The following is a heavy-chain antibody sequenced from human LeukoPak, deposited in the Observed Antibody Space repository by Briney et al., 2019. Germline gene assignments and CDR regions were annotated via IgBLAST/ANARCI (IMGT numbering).Heavy chain of an antibody. D-gene: IGHD4-11*01. Sequence: GGSLRLSCAASGFTFSSYWMHWVRQAPGKGLVWVSRINSDGSSTSYADSVKGRFTVSRDNAKNTLYLQMNSLRAEDTAVYYGAREPSAYSNYNYWGQGTLVTVSS. CDR3: AREPSAYSNYNY. CDR2: INSDGSST. CDR1: GFTFSSYW. J-gene: IGHJ4*02. V-gene: IGHV3-74*01.